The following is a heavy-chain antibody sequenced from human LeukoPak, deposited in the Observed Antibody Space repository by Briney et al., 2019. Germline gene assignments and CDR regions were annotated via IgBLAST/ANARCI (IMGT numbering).Heavy chain of an antibody. CDR2: ISGSGGST. CDR3: AKIPTFIPGTLFDY. D-gene: IGHD1-7*01. CDR1: GFTFSSYA. Sequence: GGSLRLSCAASGFTFSSYAMGWVRQAPGKGLEWVAAISGSGGSTYYADSVKGRFTISKDNSKNTLYLQMNSLRAEDTAVYYCAKIPTFIPGTLFDYWGQGTLVTVSS. J-gene: IGHJ4*02. V-gene: IGHV3-23*01.